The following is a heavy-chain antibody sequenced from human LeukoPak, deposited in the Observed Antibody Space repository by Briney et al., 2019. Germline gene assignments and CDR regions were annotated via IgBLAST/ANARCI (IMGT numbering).Heavy chain of an antibody. J-gene: IGHJ5*02. V-gene: IGHV1-18*01. Sequence: ASVKVSCKASGYTFTSYGISCVRQAPGQGREWVGWISAYNGNTNYAQKLQGRVTMTTDTSTSTAYMELRSLRSDDTAVYYCARDRPYSSGWYGNNWFDPWGQGTLVTVSS. D-gene: IGHD6-19*01. CDR3: ARDRPYSSGWYGNNWFDP. CDR2: ISAYNGNT. CDR1: GYTFTSYG.